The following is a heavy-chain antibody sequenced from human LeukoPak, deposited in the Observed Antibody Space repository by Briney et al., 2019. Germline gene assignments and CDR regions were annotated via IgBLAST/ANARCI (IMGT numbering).Heavy chain of an antibody. CDR2: LNSDGRST. V-gene: IGHV3-74*01. CDR1: GFTFSGTW. Sequence: GGSLRLTCTASGFTFSGTWMHWVRQAPGKGLVWVSRLNSDGRSTGYADSVKGRFTISRDNAKNTVYLQMNSLRVEDTAVYYCAREANLYRGRTRYYGPDVWGQGTTVTVSS. CDR3: AREANLYRGRTRYYGPDV. D-gene: IGHD3-16*02. J-gene: IGHJ6*02.